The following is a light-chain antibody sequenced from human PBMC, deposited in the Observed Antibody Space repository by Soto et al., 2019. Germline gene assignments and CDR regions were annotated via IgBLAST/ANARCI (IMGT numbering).Light chain of an antibody. CDR1: QSISTW. CDR2: GAS. Sequence: DVQMTQSPSTLSASVGDRVTITCRASQSISTWLAWYQQKSGKAPNLLIYGASSLKRGVPARFSGRGSGTEFPLTISSLQPDDFATYYCQEYNSYPLTFGGGTKVEI. CDR3: QEYNSYPLT. V-gene: IGKV1-5*01. J-gene: IGKJ4*01.